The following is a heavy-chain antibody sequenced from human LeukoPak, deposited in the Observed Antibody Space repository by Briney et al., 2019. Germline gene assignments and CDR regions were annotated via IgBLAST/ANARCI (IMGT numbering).Heavy chain of an antibody. CDR2: MNPNSGNT. Sequence: ASVKVSCKASGYTFTSYDINWVRQATGQGLEWMGWMNPNSGNTGYAQKFQGRVTMTRNTSISTAYMELSSLRSEDTAVYYCARQQGVLLWFGETRMYNWFDPWGQGTLVTVSS. CDR3: ARQQGVLLWFGETRMYNWFDP. V-gene: IGHV1-8*01. D-gene: IGHD3-10*01. CDR1: GYTFTSYD. J-gene: IGHJ5*02.